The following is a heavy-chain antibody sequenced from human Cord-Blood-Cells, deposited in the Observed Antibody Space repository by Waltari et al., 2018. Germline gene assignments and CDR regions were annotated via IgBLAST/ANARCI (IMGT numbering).Heavy chain of an antibody. CDR3: ASVMVRGVLSDY. Sequence: QVQLQQWGAGLLKPSETLSLTCAVYGGSFSGYYWSWTRQPPGKGLEWIGEINHSGSTNYTPSLKSRVTISVDTSKNQFSLKLSSVTAADTAVYYCASVMVRGVLSDYWGQGTLVTVSS. CDR2: INHSGST. V-gene: IGHV4-34*01. CDR1: GGSFSGYY. J-gene: IGHJ4*02. D-gene: IGHD3-10*01.